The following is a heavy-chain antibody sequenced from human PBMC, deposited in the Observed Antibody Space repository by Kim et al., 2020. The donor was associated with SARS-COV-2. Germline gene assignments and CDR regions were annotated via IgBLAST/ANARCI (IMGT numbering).Heavy chain of an antibody. CDR3: VTHYGSGSYYNIDY. CDR1: GFSFNTYG. V-gene: IGHV3-33*01. Sequence: GGSLRLSCAASGFSFNTYGMHWVRQAPGKGLEWVAVIWYDGSRKYYVDSVKGRFTISRDDSKNTLYLQMNSLRAEDTAVYYRVTHYGSGSYYNIDYWGQGTLVTVSS. D-gene: IGHD3-10*01. CDR2: IWYDGSRK. J-gene: IGHJ4*02.